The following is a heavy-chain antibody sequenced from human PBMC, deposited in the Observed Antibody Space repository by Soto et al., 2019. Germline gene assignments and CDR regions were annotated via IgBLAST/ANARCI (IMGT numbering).Heavy chain of an antibody. CDR1: GFTFSSYA. CDR3: AKHIGGPDSSGWYGEHFDY. Sequence: GGSLRLSCAASGFTFSSYAMSWVRLAAGMRLEWVSAITGSGGSPHYAYSVKGRFTISRDNSKNTLYLQMNSLRAEDTAVYYCAKHIGGPDSSGWYGEHFDYWGQGTLVTVSS. D-gene: IGHD6-19*01. J-gene: IGHJ4*02. V-gene: IGHV3-23*01. CDR2: ITGSGGSP.